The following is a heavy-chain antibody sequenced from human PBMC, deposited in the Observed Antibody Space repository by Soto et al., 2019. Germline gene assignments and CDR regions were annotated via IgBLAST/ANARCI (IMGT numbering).Heavy chain of an antibody. V-gene: IGHV3-21*01. CDR1: GFTFSTYS. D-gene: IGHD2-2*02. J-gene: IGHJ6*02. CDR2: ISSRSDI. CDR3: AREYTAWPLAYGLGV. Sequence: GSLRLSCVGSGFTFSTYSINWVRQAPGKGLEWVSSISSRSDIYYADSVKGRFTISRDNAKNSVSLQMNSLRAEDTAVYYCAREYTAWPLAYGLGVWGQGTTVTVSS.